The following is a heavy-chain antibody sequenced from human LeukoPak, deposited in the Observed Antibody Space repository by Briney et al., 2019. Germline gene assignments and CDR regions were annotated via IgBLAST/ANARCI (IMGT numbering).Heavy chain of an antibody. V-gene: IGHV1-2*02. CDR2: INPNSGGT. D-gene: IGHD4-17*01. Sequence: ASVKVSCKASGYTFTGYYMHWVRQAPGQGLEWMGWINPNSGGTDYAQKFQGRVTTTRDTSISTVYMELSSLRSEDTAVYYCARDYGDRYYFDYWGQGTLVTVSS. CDR3: ARDYGDRYYFDY. J-gene: IGHJ4*02. CDR1: GYTFTGYY.